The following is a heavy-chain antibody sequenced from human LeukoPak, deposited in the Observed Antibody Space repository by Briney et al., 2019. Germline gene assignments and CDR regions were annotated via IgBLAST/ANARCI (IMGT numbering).Heavy chain of an antibody. CDR2: IYNSGST. J-gene: IGHJ4*02. D-gene: IGHD1-1*01. Sequence: PGGSLRLSCAVSGFTVSSNYMSWVRQAPGKGLEWVSVIYNSGSTFYADSVKGRFTISRDNSENTLYLQMNSLRAEDTAVYYCTRDTRGTIGTTTLDYWGQGTLVTVSS. CDR3: TRDTRGTIGTTTLDY. CDR1: GFTVSSNY. V-gene: IGHV3-53*01.